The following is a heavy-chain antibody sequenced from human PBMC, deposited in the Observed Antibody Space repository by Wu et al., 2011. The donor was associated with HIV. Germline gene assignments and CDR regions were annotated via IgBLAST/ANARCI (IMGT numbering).Heavy chain of an antibody. V-gene: IGHV1-18*01. CDR3: ARAPAGP. J-gene: IGHJ5*02. CDR1: GATFSSYA. CDR2: ISASGDKK. Sequence: QVQLVQSGAEVKKPGSSVKVSCKASGATFSSYAISWVRQAPGQGLEWMGWISASGDKKEYAQNFQGRVTITTDTSTNTAYMELTNLTSDDSAVYYCARAPAGPWGQGTLVTVSS.